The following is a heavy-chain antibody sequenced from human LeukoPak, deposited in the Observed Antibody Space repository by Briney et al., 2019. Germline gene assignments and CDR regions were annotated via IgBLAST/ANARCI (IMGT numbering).Heavy chain of an antibody. Sequence: GRSLRLSCAASGFTFSSYGMRWVRQAPGKGLGWVAVISYDGSNKYYADSVKGRFTISRDNSKNTLYLQMNSLRAEDTAVYYCAKALLGYCSSTTLDPECQVIDYWGRGTLVTVSS. V-gene: IGHV3-30*18. CDR1: GFTFSSYG. CDR2: ISYDGSNK. D-gene: IGHD2-2*01. CDR3: AKALLGYCSSTTLDPECQVIDY. J-gene: IGHJ4*02.